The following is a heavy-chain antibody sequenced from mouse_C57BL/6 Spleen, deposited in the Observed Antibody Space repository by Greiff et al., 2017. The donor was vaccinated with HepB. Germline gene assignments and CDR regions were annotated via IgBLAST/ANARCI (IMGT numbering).Heavy chain of an antibody. CDR1: GFTFSDYG. D-gene: IGHD3-1*01. J-gene: IGHJ3*01. Sequence: EVKLVESGGGLVKPGGSLKLSCAASGFTFSDYGMHWVRQAPEKGLEWVAYISSGSSTIYYADTVQGRFTISRDTAKNTLFLQMASLRSEDTAMYDCARDAGLLAYWGQGTLVTVSA. V-gene: IGHV5-17*01. CDR2: ISSGSSTI. CDR3: ARDAGLLAY.